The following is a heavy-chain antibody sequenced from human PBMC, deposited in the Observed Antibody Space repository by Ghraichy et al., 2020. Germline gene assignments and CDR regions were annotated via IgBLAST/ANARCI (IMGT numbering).Heavy chain of an antibody. J-gene: IGHJ3*02. CDR3: ARDTEFGDDSWAFDI. CDR2: INHRKSA. V-gene: IGHV4-4*02. Sequence: SETLSLTCAVSGGSISSSNWWSWVRQAPGKGLEWIGEINHRKSANYNSSLKSRVTISVDKSKNQVFLKLDSVTAADTAVYYCARDTEFGDDSWAFDIWGQGTMVTVSS. D-gene: IGHD2-21*02. CDR1: GGSISSSNW.